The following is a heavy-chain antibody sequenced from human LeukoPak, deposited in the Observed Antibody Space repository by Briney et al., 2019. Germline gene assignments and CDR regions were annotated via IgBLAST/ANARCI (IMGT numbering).Heavy chain of an antibody. Sequence: SVKVSCKASGGTFSSYAISWVRQAPGQGLEWMGGIIPIFGTANYAQKFQGRVTITADESTSTAYMELSSLRSEDTAVYYCARVGGYCTNGVVLCRPTAENNWFDPWGQGTLVTISS. CDR2: IIPIFGTA. CDR3: ARVGGYCTNGVVLCRPTAENNWFDP. V-gene: IGHV1-69*01. J-gene: IGHJ5*02. D-gene: IGHD2-8*01. CDR1: GGTFSSYA.